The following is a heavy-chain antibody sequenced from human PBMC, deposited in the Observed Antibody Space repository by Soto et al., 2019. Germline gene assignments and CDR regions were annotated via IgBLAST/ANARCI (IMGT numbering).Heavy chain of an antibody. CDR2: ISYDGSNK. V-gene: IGHV3-30-3*01. J-gene: IGHJ2*01. D-gene: IGHD4-4*01. Sequence: QVQLVESGGGVVQPGRSLRLSCAASGFTFSSYAMHWVRQAPGKGLEWVAVISYDGSNKYYADSVKGRFTISRDNSKNPLYLQMNSLRAEDTAVYYCARPLWRDDYNWGYFDLWGRGTLVTGSS. CDR1: GFTFSSYA. CDR3: ARPLWRDDYNWGYFDL.